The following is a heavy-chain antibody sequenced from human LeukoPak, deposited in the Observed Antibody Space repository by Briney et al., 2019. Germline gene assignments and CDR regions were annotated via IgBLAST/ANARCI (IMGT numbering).Heavy chain of an antibody. CDR1: GFTFSSYA. J-gene: IGHJ4*02. CDR2: ISGSGGST. D-gene: IGHD1-26*01. CDR3: AKDDQFRGELLLLTLDY. Sequence: GGSLRLSCAASGFTFSSYAMSWVRQAPGKGLEWVSAISGSGGSTYYADSVKGRFTISRDNSKNTLYLQMNSLRAEDTAVYYCAKDDQFRGELLLLTLDYWGQGTLVTVSS. V-gene: IGHV3-23*01.